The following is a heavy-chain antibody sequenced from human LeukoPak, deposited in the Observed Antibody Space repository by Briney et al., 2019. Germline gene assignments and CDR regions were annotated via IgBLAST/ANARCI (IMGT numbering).Heavy chain of an antibody. D-gene: IGHD6-19*01. Sequence: SETLSLTCTVSGGSISSYYWSWIRQPPGKGLEWIGYIYYSGSTNYNPSLKSRVTISVDTSKNQFSLKLSSVTAADTAVYYCARRTVAGTLDCWGQGTLVTVSS. V-gene: IGHV4-59*08. CDR2: IYYSGST. CDR1: GGSISSYY. CDR3: ARRTVAGTLDC. J-gene: IGHJ4*02.